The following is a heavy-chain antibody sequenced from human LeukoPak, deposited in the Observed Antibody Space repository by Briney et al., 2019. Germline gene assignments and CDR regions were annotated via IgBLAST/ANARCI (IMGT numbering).Heavy chain of an antibody. D-gene: IGHD3-16*01. CDR1: GGSLSDYF. V-gene: IGHV4-59*10. CDR2: IHTSGST. CDR3: ARALFLAGGNYYYYMDV. Sequence: SETLSLTCAVYGGSLSDYFWSWIRQPAGKGLEWIGRIHTSGSTNYNPSLKSRVTISVDTSKNQFSLKLSSVTAADTAVYYCARALFLAGGNYYYYMDVWGKGTTVTVSS. J-gene: IGHJ6*03.